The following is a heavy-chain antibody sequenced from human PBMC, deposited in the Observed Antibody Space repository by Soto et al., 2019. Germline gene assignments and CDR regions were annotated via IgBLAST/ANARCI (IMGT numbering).Heavy chain of an antibody. CDR3: ARHARPRRLEWLLGGYWFDP. V-gene: IGHV4-39*01. Sequence: QLQLQESGPGLVKPSETLSLTCTVSGGSISSSSYYWGWIRQPPGKGLEWIGSIYYSVSTYYNPSLKSRVTISVDTSKNQFSLKLSSVTAADTAVYYCARHARPRRLEWLLGGYWFDPWGQGTLVTVSS. CDR2: IYYSVST. D-gene: IGHD3-3*01. J-gene: IGHJ5*02. CDR1: GGSISSSSYY.